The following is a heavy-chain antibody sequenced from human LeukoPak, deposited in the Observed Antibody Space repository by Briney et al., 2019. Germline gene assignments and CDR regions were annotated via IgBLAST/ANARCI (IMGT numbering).Heavy chain of an antibody. CDR2: ISSSGSTI. Sequence: PGGSLRLSCAVSGFTFSYYEMNWVRQAPGKGLEWVSYISSSGSTIYYADSVKGRFTISRDNAKNSLYLQMNSLRAEDTAVYYCARVSSNATVRGLITKKNYFYYYMDVWGKGTTVTISS. D-gene: IGHD3-10*01. CDR3: ARVSSNATVRGLITKKNYFYYYMDV. CDR1: GFTFSYYE. J-gene: IGHJ6*03. V-gene: IGHV3-48*03.